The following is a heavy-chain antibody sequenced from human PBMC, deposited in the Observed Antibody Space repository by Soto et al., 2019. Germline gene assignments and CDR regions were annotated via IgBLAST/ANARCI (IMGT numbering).Heavy chain of an antibody. D-gene: IGHD5-18*01. CDR1: GFTFSSYS. CDR2: ISSSSSYI. J-gene: IGHJ4*02. CDR3: ARDQPGYSYGYGLGY. V-gene: IGHV3-21*01. Sequence: EVQLVESGGGLVKPGGSLRLSCAASGFTFSSYSMNWVRQAPGKGLEWVSSISSSSSYIYYADSVKGRFTISRDNAKNSRYLQMNSLRAEDTAVYYCARDQPGYSYGYGLGYWGQGTLVTFSS.